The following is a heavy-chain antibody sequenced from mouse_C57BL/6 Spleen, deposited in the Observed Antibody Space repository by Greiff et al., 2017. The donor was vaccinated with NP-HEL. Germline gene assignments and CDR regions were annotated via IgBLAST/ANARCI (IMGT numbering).Heavy chain of an antibody. CDR3: ARRGYWYFDV. Sequence: VKLQQPGAELVMPGASVKLSCKASGYTFTSYWMHWVKQRPGQGLEWIGEIDPSDSYTNYNQKFKGKSTLTVDKSSSTAYMQLSSLTSEDSAVYYCARRGYWYFDVWGTGTTVTVSS. CDR1: GYTFTSYW. CDR2: IDPSDSYT. D-gene: IGHD1-1*02. V-gene: IGHV1-69*01. J-gene: IGHJ1*03.